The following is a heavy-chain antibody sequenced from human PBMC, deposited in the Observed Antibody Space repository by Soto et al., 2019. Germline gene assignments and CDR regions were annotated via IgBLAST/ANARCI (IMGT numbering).Heavy chain of an antibody. J-gene: IGHJ6*03. CDR2: ISAYNGNT. D-gene: IGHD2-15*01. Sequence: ASVKVSCKASGYTFTSYGISWVRQAPGQGLEWMGWISAYNGNTNYAQNLQGRVTMTTDTSTSTAYMELRSLRSDDTAVYYCARGRGPYCSGWVCYYYYMDVWGKGTTVTVSS. CDR3: ARGRGPYCSGWVCYYYYMDV. CDR1: GYTFTSYG. V-gene: IGHV1-18*01.